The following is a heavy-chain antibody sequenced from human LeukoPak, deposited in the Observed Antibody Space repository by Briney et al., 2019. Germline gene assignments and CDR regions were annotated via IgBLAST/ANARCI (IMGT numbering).Heavy chain of an antibody. CDR3: AKDLRGYGDYAYYYYGMDV. D-gene: IGHD4-17*01. V-gene: IGHV3-23*01. CDR2: ISGSGAGT. Sequence: PGGSLRLSCAASGFTFSSYAMSWVRQAPGKGLEWVSAISGSGAGTYYADSVKGRFAISRDDSKNTLYLQMNSLRVEDTAVYYCAKDLRGYGDYAYYYYGMDVWGQGTTVTVSS. CDR1: GFTFSSYA. J-gene: IGHJ6*02.